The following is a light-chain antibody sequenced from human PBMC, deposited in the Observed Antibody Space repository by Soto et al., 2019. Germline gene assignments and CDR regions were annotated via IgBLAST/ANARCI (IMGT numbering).Light chain of an antibody. CDR1: QSVGTN. CDR2: GAS. V-gene: IGKV3D-15*01. J-gene: IGKJ1*01. CDR3: QQYNNWPCT. Sequence: EIVMTQSPATLSVSPGERATLSCRASQSVGTNLAWYQQRPGQAPRLLMYGASTRATGIPARFSGSGSGTEFTLTISSLQSEDFAVYYCQQYNNWPCTFGQGTKVEIK.